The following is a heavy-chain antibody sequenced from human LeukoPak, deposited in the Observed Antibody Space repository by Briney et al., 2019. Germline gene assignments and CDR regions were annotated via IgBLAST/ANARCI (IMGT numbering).Heavy chain of an antibody. CDR3: ARDDYGSGTAFDY. J-gene: IGHJ4*02. CDR1: GFTFSSYS. CDR2: ISSSSSYI. V-gene: IGHV3-21*01. Sequence: GGSLRLSCAASGFTFSSYSMNWVRQAPGKGLEWVSSISSSSSYIYYADSVKGRFTISRDNAKNSLYLQMNSLRAEDMAVYYCARDDYGSGTAFDYWGQGTLVTVSS. D-gene: IGHD3-10*01.